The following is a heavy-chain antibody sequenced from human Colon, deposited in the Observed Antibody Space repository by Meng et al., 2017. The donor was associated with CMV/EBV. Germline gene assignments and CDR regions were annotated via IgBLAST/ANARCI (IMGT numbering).Heavy chain of an antibody. CDR1: GFSISDYA. CDR2: ISASGDIT. D-gene: IGHD5-24*01. CDR3: ARAPTRKYYFHF. V-gene: IGHV3-23*01. Sequence: CAASGFSISDYAMEWVRQAPGRGLEWVSVISASGDITFYTESVKGRFTIGRDTSKNTVYLQMDSLRAEDTAVYYCARAPTRKYYFHFWGQGRLVTVSS. J-gene: IGHJ4*02.